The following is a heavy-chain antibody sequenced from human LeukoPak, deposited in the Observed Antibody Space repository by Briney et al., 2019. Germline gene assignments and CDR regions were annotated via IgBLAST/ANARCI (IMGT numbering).Heavy chain of an antibody. D-gene: IGHD5-24*01. Sequence: PSETLSLTCAVYGGSFSGYYWSWVRQAPGKGLEWVSVMYSGGNTYYADSVKGRFTISRDNSKNTLYLQMNSLRAEDTAVYYCARERPPRDGYNYWGQGTLVTVSS. V-gene: IGHV3-53*01. CDR1: GGSFSGYY. J-gene: IGHJ4*02. CDR2: MYSGGNT. CDR3: ARERPPRDGYNY.